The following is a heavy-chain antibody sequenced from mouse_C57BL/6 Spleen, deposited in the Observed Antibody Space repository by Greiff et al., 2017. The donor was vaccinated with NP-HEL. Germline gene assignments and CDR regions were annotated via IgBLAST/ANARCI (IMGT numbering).Heavy chain of an antibody. J-gene: IGHJ4*01. CDR3: ARSWVLRGYYAMDY. V-gene: IGHV1-42*01. CDR1: GYSFTGYY. CDR2: INPSTGGT. Sequence: EVQLQESGPELVKPGASVKISCKASGYSFTGYYMNWVKQSPEKSLEWIGEINPSTGGTTYNQKFKAKATLTVDKSSSTAYMQLKSLTSEDSAVYYCARSWVLRGYYAMDYWGQGTSVTVSS. D-gene: IGHD1-1*01.